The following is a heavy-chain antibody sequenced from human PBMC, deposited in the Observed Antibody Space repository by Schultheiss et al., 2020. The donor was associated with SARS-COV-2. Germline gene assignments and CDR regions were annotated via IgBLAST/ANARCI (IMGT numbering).Heavy chain of an antibody. CDR3: ARHGPDYYGSGSPVVY. Sequence: SETLSLTCTVSGGSISSYYWSWIRQPPGKGLEWIGYIYYSGSTNYNPSLKSRVTISVDTSKNQFSLKLSSVTAADTAVYYCARHGPDYYGSGSPVVYWGQGTLVTVSS. CDR2: IYYSGST. V-gene: IGHV4-59*08. D-gene: IGHD3-10*01. CDR1: GGSISSYY. J-gene: IGHJ4*02.